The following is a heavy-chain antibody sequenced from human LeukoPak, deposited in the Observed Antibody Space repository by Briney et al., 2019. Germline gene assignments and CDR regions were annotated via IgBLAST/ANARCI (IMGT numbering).Heavy chain of an antibody. CDR1: GYTFISYG. V-gene: IGHV1-18*01. CDR3: ARDLLEDYYDSNFDY. D-gene: IGHD3-22*01. Sequence: ASVKVSCKASGYTFISYGISWVRQAPGQGLEWMGWISAYNGNTNYAQKLQGRVTMTTDTSTSTAYMELRSLRSDDTAVYYCARDLLEDYYDSNFDYWGQGTLFTVSS. J-gene: IGHJ4*02. CDR2: ISAYNGNT.